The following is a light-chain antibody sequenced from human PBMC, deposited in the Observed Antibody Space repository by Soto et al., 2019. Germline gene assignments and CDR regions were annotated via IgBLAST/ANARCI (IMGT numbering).Light chain of an antibody. CDR2: STD. Sequence: QTVVTQEPSLVVSPGGTVTLTCASSAGAVSTTNWPNWFQQKPGQAPRALIYSTDNKHAWTPARFSGSLLGGKAVLALSGAQPEDEAEYYCSLYYSGAQLVIGGGTKVTVL. CDR1: AGAVSTTNW. V-gene: IGLV7-43*01. CDR3: SLYYSGAQLV. J-gene: IGLJ2*01.